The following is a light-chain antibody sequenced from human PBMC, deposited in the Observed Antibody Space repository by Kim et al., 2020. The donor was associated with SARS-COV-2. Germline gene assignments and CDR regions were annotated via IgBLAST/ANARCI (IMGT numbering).Light chain of an antibody. CDR1: QSITTW. Sequence: ASVRDRVTITCRASQSITTWLAWYQLKPGKVPKLLIYKASNLQSGVPSRFSGSGSGTEFTLTISSLQPDDFATYYCQQYHSYPWTFGQGTKVDIK. J-gene: IGKJ1*01. CDR3: QQYHSYPWT. V-gene: IGKV1-5*03. CDR2: KAS.